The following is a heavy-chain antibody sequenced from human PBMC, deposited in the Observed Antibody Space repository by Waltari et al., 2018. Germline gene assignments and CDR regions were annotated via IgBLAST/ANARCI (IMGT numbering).Heavy chain of an antibody. D-gene: IGHD2-15*01. CDR1: GVSFRGYF. CDR3: ARGGRLGYCSGGSCYFYY. J-gene: IGHJ4*02. Sequence: QVQLQQWGAGLLKPSETLSLTCAVYGVSFRGYFWSWIRQPPGRGLEWIGEINHSGSTNYNPSLKSRVTISVDTSKNQFSLKLSSVTAADTAVYYCARGGRLGYCSGGSCYFYYWGQGTLVTVSS. CDR2: INHSGST. V-gene: IGHV4-34*01.